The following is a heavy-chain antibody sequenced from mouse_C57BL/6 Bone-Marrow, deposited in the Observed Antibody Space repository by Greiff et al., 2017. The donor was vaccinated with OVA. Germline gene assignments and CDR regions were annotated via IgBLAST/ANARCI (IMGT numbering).Heavy chain of an antibody. Sequence: EVMLVESGGDLVKPGGSLKLSCAASGFTFSSYGMSWVRQTPDKRLEWVATISSGGSYTYYPDSVKGRFTISRDNAKNTLYLQISSLKSEDTAMYYCARHEGWGQGTSVTVSS. CDR2: ISSGGSYT. V-gene: IGHV5-6*01. CDR1: GFTFSSYG. J-gene: IGHJ4*01. CDR3: ARHEG.